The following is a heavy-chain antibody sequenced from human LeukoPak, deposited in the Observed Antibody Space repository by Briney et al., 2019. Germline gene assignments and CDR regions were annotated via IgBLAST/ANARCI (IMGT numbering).Heavy chain of an antibody. CDR1: GGSISSSSYY. V-gene: IGHV4-39*07. CDR2: IYYSGST. D-gene: IGHD6-19*01. J-gene: IGHJ4*02. Sequence: PSETLSLTCTVSGGSISSSSYYWGWIRQPPGKGLEWIGSIYYSGSTYYNPSLKSRVTISVDTSKNQFSLKLSSVTAADTAVYYCARDIGYSSGWPAPHFDYWGQGTLVTVSS. CDR3: ARDIGYSSGWPAPHFDY.